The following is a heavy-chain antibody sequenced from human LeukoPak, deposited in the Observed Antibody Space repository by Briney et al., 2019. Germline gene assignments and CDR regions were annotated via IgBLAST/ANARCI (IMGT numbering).Heavy chain of an antibody. CDR2: ITSSSSSN. CDR1: GFTFSNAW. V-gene: IGHV3-48*01. J-gene: IGHJ6*03. CDR3: VRTPPLFYMDV. Sequence: GGSLRLSCAASGFTFSNAWMSWVRQAPGKGLEWISYITSSSSSNSYADSVKGRFSISRDNAKNSLYLQMKNLRAADTAVYYCVRTPPLFYMDVWGKGTTVTVSS.